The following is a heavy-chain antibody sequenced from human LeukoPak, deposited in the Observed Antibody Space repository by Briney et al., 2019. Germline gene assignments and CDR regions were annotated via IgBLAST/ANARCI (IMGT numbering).Heavy chain of an antibody. D-gene: IGHD6-19*01. CDR1: GASISSSNW. V-gene: IGHV4-4*02. CDR3: AGAAAVTGQFDF. J-gene: IGHJ4*02. CDR2: IYHAGST. Sequence: PSETLSLTCTVSGASISSSNWWTWVRQPPGEALEWIGEIYHAGSTKYNPSLKSRLTISVDKSSNSFSLSLTSVTAADTAFYCAGAAAVTGQFDFWGQGTLVTVSS.